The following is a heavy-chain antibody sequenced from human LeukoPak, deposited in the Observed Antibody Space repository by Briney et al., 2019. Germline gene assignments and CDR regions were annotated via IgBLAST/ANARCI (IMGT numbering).Heavy chain of an antibody. V-gene: IGHV4-4*07. J-gene: IGHJ4*02. CDR3: ARLEKGRGFRGGSSAPPYYFDY. D-gene: IGHD2-2*01. CDR2: IYTSGST. CDR1: GGSISSYY. Sequence: SETLSLTCTVSGGSISSYYWSWIRQPAGKGLEWIGRIYTSGSTNYNPSLKSRVTMSVDTSKNQFSLKLSSVTAADTAVYYCARLEKGRGFRGGSSAPPYYFDYWGQGTLVTVSS.